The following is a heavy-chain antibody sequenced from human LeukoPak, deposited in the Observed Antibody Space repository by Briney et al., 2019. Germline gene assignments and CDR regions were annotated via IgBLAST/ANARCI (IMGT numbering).Heavy chain of an antibody. Sequence: GGFLRSSCAASGFTFSSYAMHWVRQAPGNGLEWVAVISYDGSNKYYADSVKSRFTISRDNSKNTLYLQMNSLRAEDTAVYYCASPPTYYYDSSGLGLGYWGQGTLVTVSS. V-gene: IGHV3-30-3*01. CDR1: GFTFSSYA. CDR2: ISYDGSNK. D-gene: IGHD3-22*01. CDR3: ASPPTYYYDSSGLGLGY. J-gene: IGHJ4*02.